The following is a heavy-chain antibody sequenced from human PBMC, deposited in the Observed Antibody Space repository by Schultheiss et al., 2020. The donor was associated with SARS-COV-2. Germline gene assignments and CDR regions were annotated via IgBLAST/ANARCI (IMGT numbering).Heavy chain of an antibody. CDR1: GGSISSYY. J-gene: IGHJ4*02. D-gene: IGHD1-26*01. CDR2: IYYSGST. V-gene: IGHV4-59*01. Sequence: SETLSLTCTVSGGSISSYYWSWIRQPPGKGLEWIGYIYYSGSTNYNPSLKSRVTISVDTSKNQFSLKLSSVTAADTAVYYCARGRPTFSGSSTSGYFDYWGQGTLVTVSS. CDR3: ARGRPTFSGSSTSGYFDY.